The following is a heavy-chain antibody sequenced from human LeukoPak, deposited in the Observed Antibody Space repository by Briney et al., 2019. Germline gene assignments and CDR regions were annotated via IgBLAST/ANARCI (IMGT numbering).Heavy chain of an antibody. V-gene: IGHV4-39*01. D-gene: IGHD3-10*01. CDR1: GGSISSSSYY. CDR3: AIRGYGSGSYPPPSYFDY. CDR2: IYYSGST. Sequence: SETLSLTCTVSGGSISSSSYYWGWIRQPPGKGLEWIGSIYYSGSTYYNPSLKSRVTISVDTSKNQFSLKLSSVTAADTAVYYCAIRGYGSGSYPPPSYFDYWGQGTLVTVSS. J-gene: IGHJ4*02.